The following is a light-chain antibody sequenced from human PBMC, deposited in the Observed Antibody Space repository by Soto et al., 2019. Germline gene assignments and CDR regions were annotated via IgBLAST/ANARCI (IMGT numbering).Light chain of an antibody. V-gene: IGLV2-8*01. J-gene: IGLJ3*02. Sequence: QSALTQPPSASGSPGQSVTICCTGTSSDVGNYNYVSWYQQHPGKAPRLMIYQVNKRPSGVPDRFSGSKSGNTASLTVSGLQAEDEADYYCTSYSGVNQVLFGGGTKVTVL. CDR1: SSDVGNYNY. CDR3: TSYSGVNQVL. CDR2: QVN.